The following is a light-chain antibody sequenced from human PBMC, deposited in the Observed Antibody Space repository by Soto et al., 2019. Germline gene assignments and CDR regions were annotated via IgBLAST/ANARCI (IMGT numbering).Light chain of an antibody. CDR2: DAS. V-gene: IGKV1-39*01. CDR1: QNIKTY. J-gene: IGKJ4*01. Sequence: DIRTTQSPSSLSASVGDRVTITCRASQNIKTYLNWYQHKLGEAPKLLIYDASNLQGGVPSRFSCSGYGTDFTLTISSLQPEDFATYYCQQSYSTPLTFSGGTKVEIK. CDR3: QQSYSTPLT.